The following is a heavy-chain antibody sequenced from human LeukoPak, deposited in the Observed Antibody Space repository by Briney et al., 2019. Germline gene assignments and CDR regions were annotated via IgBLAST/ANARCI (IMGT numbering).Heavy chain of an antibody. CDR3: ARGGYGDYDFDY. D-gene: IGHD4-17*01. Sequence: GGSQRLACAASGFTFSSYTMNWVRQAPGKGLEWVSYITRISTIYYADSVKGRFTISRDNAKDSLYLQMNSLRAEDTAVYYCARGGYGDYDFDYWGQGTLVIVSS. CDR2: ITRISTI. CDR1: GFTFSSYT. V-gene: IGHV3-48*01. J-gene: IGHJ4*02.